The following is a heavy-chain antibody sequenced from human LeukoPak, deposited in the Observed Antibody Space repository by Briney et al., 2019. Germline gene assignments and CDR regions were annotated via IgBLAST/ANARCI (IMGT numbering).Heavy chain of an antibody. D-gene: IGHD6-13*01. CDR1: GFTFSSYW. J-gene: IGHJ6*02. CDR2: IKQDGSEK. V-gene: IGHV3-7*01. CDR3: ARDEGDSSSWYYYYYGMDV. Sequence: GGSLRLSCAASGFTFSSYWMSWVRQAPGKGLEWVANIKQDGSEKYYVDSVKGRFTISRDNAKNSLYLQMNSLRAEDTAVYYCARDEGDSSSWYYYYYGMDVWGQGTTATVSS.